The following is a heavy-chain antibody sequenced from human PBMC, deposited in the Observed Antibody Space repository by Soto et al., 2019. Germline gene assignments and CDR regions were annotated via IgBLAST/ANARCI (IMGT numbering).Heavy chain of an antibody. J-gene: IGHJ5*02. D-gene: IGHD6-25*01. Sequence: XETLSLTCTAAGRSSTSSSNFWGWVRQPPGKGLEWIGTIYFTGNTYYTPSLKSRLTMSIDTSKNEFSLRLNSVTAADTAVYYCAGQTFTIAAASYGRSNWFDPWGPGNLVTVSS. CDR1: GRSSTSSSNF. CDR2: IYFTGNT. CDR3: AGQTFTIAAASYGRSNWFDP. V-gene: IGHV4-39*01.